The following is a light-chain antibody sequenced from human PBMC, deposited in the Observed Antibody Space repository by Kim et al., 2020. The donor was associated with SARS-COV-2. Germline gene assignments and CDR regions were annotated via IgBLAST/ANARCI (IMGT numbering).Light chain of an antibody. J-gene: IGLJ3*02. V-gene: IGLV2-11*01. CDR3: CSYAGSYTWV. CDR2: DVS. CDR1: SSAVAGYNY. Sequence: SVTISCSGNSSAVAGYNYVSWYEHHPGKAPNLIIYDVSKRPSGVPDRFSGSKSGNTASLTSSGLQAEDEADYYCCSYAGSYTWVFGGGTQLTVL.